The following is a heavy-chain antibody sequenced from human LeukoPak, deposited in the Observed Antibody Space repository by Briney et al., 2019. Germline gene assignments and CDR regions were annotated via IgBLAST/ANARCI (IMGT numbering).Heavy chain of an antibody. J-gene: IGHJ4*02. CDR3: TNTSVYLYDSSGYKNFDL. Sequence: GGSLRLSCAASGFTFSNAWMSWVRQAPGKGLEWVGRIKSKIDGGTTDYAAPVKGRFTISRDDSKNTLYLQMNSLKTEDTAVNFCTNTSVYLYDSSGYKNFDLWGQGTLVT. CDR2: IKSKIDGGTT. CDR1: GFTFSNAW. D-gene: IGHD3-22*01. V-gene: IGHV3-15*01.